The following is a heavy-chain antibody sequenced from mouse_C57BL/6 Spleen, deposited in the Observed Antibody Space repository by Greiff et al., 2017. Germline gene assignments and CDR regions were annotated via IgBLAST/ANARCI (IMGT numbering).Heavy chain of an antibody. V-gene: IGHV1-74*01. CDR1: GYTFTSYW. CDR3: AINEAREDYYAMDY. D-gene: IGHD3-1*01. Sequence: QVHVKQPGAELVKPGASVKVSCKASGYTFTSYWMHWVKQRPGQGLEWIGRIHPSDSDTNYNQKFKGKATLTVDKSSSTAYMQLSSLTSEDSAVYYCAINEAREDYYAMDYWGQGTSVTVSS. CDR2: IHPSDSDT. J-gene: IGHJ4*01.